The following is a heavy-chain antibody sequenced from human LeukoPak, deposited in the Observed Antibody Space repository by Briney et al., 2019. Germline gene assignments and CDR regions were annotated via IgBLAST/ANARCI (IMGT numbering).Heavy chain of an antibody. CDR3: ARDLEVERNRWNYFES. CDR1: GGSISIGGYY. Sequence: PSETLSLTCTVSGGSISIGGYYWSWIRQHPGKGLEWIGSIHYSGDTKYNPSLKSRVSLSVDTSKQQFSLRLSSVTAADTAVYYCARDLEVERNRWNYFESWGQGTLVTVSS. D-gene: IGHD4-23*01. V-gene: IGHV4-61*08. J-gene: IGHJ4*02. CDR2: IHYSGDT.